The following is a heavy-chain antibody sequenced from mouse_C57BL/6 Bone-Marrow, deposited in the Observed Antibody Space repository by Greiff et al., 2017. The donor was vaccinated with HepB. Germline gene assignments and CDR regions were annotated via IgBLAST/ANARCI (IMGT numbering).Heavy chain of an antibody. D-gene: IGHD2-3*01. CDR3: ARFYDGYYVGFAY. CDR1: GYTFTDYY. CDR2: IYPGSGNT. Sequence: VQLQQSGAELVRPGASVKLSCKASGYTFTDYYINWVKQRPGQGLEWIARIYPGSGNTYYNEKFKGKATLTAEKSSSTAYMQLSSLTSEDSAVYFCARFYDGYYVGFAYWGQGTLVTVSA. J-gene: IGHJ3*01. V-gene: IGHV1-76*01.